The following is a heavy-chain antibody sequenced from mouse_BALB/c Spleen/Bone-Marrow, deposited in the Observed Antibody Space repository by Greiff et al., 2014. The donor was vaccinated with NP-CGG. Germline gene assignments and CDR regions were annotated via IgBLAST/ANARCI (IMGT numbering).Heavy chain of an antibody. J-gene: IGHJ1*01. CDR1: GYTFTSYV. Sequence: EVKLMESGPELVKPGASVKMSCKASGYTFTSYVMHWVKQKPGQGLEWIGYFNPYNDGTKYNEKFKGKATLTSDKSSSTAYMELSSLTSEDSAVYYCARNYGSSYWYFDVWGAGTTVTVPS. V-gene: IGHV1-14*01. CDR3: ARNYGSSYWYFDV. CDR2: FNPYNDGT. D-gene: IGHD1-1*01.